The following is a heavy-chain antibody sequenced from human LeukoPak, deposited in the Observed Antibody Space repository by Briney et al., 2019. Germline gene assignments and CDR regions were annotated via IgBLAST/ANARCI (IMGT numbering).Heavy chain of an antibody. D-gene: IGHD1-26*01. CDR2: VYHSGSS. CDR3: ARVGSGSYLFDY. V-gene: IGHV4-4*02. Sequence: PSETLSLTCAVSGGSISSSNWWSWVRQPPGKGLEWIGKVYHSGSSHYNPSLKSRVTISVDKSKNQFSLKLSSVTAADTAVYYCARVGSGSYLFDYWGQGTLVTVSS. J-gene: IGHJ4*02. CDR1: GGSISSSNW.